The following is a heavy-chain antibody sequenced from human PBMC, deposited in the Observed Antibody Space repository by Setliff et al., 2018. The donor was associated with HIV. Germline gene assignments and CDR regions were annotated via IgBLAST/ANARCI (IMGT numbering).Heavy chain of an antibody. D-gene: IGHD6-19*01. CDR3: ARYALAVPGYHNAFDI. V-gene: IGHV3-48*01. J-gene: IGHJ3*02. CDR2: ISSTSSNI. Sequence: GGSLRLSCAASGFSFSSYGMNWVRQAPGKGLEWVSYISSTSSNIYYVVSVEGRFTISRDNADNSLYLQMNSLRAEDTAVYYCARYALAVPGYHNAFDIWGQGTMVTVSS. CDR1: GFSFSSYG.